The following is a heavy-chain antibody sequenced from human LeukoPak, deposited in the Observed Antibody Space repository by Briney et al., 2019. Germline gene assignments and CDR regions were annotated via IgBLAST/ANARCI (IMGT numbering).Heavy chain of an antibody. V-gene: IGHV3-11*01. CDR1: GFTFSDYY. CDR2: ISSSGSTI. CDR3: ARAGQLEGYYYYMDV. Sequence: GGSLRLSCAASGFTFSDYYMSWIRQAPGKGLEWVSYISSSGSTIYYADSVKSRFTISRDNAKNSLYLQMNSLRAEDTAVYYCARAGQLEGYYYYMDVWGKGTTVTVSS. J-gene: IGHJ6*03. D-gene: IGHD6-6*01.